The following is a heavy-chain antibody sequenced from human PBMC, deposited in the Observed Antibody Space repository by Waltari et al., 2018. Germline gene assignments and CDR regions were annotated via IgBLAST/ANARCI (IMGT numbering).Heavy chain of an antibody. CDR2: IYYSENN. CDR3: ARDGGSSWYGGYYGMDV. J-gene: IGHJ6*02. D-gene: IGHD6-13*01. V-gene: IGHV4-39*07. Sequence: QLQLQESGPGLVKPSETLSLTCTVSGGSISSSSYYWGWIRQPPGKWLEWIGNIYYSENNDYNRSMKSRVTISGDTCKNQFSLKLSYVTAAETAVYYCARDGGSSWYGGYYGMDVWGQGTTVTVSS. CDR1: GGSISSSSYY.